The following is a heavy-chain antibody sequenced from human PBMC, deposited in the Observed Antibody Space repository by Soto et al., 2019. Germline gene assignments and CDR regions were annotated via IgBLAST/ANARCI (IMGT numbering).Heavy chain of an antibody. Sequence: KTSETLSLTCTVSGGSISSGDYYWSWIRQPPGKGLEWIGYIYYSGSTYYNPSLKSRVTISVDTSKNQFSLKLSSVTAADTAVYYCARVRGAYYYDSSGYHLSELSFDYWGQGTLVTVYS. CDR3: ARVRGAYYYDSSGYHLSELSFDY. D-gene: IGHD3-22*01. J-gene: IGHJ4*02. CDR2: IYYSGST. CDR1: GGSISSGDYY. V-gene: IGHV4-30-4*01.